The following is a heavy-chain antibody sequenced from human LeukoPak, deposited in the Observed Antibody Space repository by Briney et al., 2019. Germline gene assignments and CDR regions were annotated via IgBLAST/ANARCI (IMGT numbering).Heavy chain of an antibody. V-gene: IGHV4-59*01. CDR3: ARAKLGTVSTFDY. Sequence: SETLSLTCTVSGGSITTYYWSWIRQPPGKGLEWIGYIYYSGTTNYNPSLKSRVTISVDTSKNQFSLKLTSVTAADTAVYYCARAKLGTVSTFDYWGQGTFAPVSS. D-gene: IGHD4-17*01. J-gene: IGHJ4*02. CDR1: GGSITTYY. CDR2: IYYSGTT.